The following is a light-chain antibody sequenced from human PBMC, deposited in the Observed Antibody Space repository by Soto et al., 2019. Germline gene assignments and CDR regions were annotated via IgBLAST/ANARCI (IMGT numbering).Light chain of an antibody. J-gene: IGKJ1*01. CDR3: LQDYNSPRT. CDR2: AAS. V-gene: IGKV1-6*01. Sequence: AIQMTQSPSSLSASVGDRVTITCRASQDIRNELGWYQQRPGKAPKLLIYAASTLQSGVPSRFSASGSVTDFTLTISSLKPEDFATYYCLQDYNSPRTFGPGTKVEIK. CDR1: QDIRNE.